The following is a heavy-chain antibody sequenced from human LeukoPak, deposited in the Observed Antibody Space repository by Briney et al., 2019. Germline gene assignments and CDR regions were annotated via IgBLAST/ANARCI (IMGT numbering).Heavy chain of an antibody. CDR1: GGSFSGYY. CDR3: ARRPYYYYGMDV. Sequence: SETLSLTCAVYGGSFSGYYWSWIRQPPGKGLEWIGEINHSGSTNYNPSLKSRVTISVDTSKNQFSLRLSSVTAADTAVYYCARRPYYYYGMDVWGQGTTVTVSS. CDR2: INHSGST. V-gene: IGHV4-34*01. J-gene: IGHJ6*02.